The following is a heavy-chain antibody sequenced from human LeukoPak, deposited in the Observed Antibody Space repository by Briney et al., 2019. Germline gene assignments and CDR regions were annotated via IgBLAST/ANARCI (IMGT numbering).Heavy chain of an antibody. CDR1: GGSISSLY. V-gene: IGHV4-59*08. D-gene: IGHD6-6*01. J-gene: IGHJ4*02. CDR3: ARHRAYSSSSPFDY. Sequence: SETLSLTCSVSGGSISSLYWSWIRQPPGKGLEWIGYIYYTGSTNYNPSLKSRVTMFVDMSKNQFSLRLSSVTAADRAVYYCARHRAYSSSSPFDYWGQGTLVTVSS. CDR2: IYYTGST.